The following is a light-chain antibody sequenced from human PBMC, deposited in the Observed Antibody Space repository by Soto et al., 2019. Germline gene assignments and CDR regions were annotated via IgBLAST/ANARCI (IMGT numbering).Light chain of an antibody. CDR1: SSNIGSNT. V-gene: IGLV1-44*01. CDR2: SNY. CDR3: AAWDDSLNGAV. J-gene: IGLJ7*01. Sequence: QSVLTQPPSAFGTPGQRVTISCYGSSSNIGSNTVNWYQQLPGTAPKLLIYSNYQRPSGVPDRFSGSKSGTSASLAISGLHSEDEADYYCAAWDDSLNGAVFGGGTQLTVL.